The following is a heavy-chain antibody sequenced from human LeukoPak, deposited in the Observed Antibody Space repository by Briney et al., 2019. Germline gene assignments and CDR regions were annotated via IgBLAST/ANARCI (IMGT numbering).Heavy chain of an antibody. J-gene: IGHJ2*01. CDR2: IVVGSGNT. D-gene: IGHD5-12*01. CDR3: ARHNVAYFDL. V-gene: IGHV1-58*02. Sequence: ASVKVSCKASGFTFTSSAMQWVRQARGQRLEWIGWIVVGSGNTNYAQKLQERVTITRDMSTSTAYMELSSLRSEDTAVYYCARHNVAYFDLWGRGTLVTVSS. CDR1: GFTFTSSA.